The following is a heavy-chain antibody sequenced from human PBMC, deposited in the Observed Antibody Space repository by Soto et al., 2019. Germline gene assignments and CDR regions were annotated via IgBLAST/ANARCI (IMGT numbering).Heavy chain of an antibody. CDR2: ISGTASRT. V-gene: IGHV3-23*01. CDR3: ATSFRYFDN. Sequence: GGSLRLSCAGSGFTPTTTPLSWVRQPPGKGLEWVTTISGTASRTYYVDSVKGRFFISRDNSKNAVTLQMNNLTVDDTAVYYCATSFRYFDNWGQGTRVTVSS. D-gene: IGHD3-9*01. J-gene: IGHJ4*02. CDR1: GFTPTTTP.